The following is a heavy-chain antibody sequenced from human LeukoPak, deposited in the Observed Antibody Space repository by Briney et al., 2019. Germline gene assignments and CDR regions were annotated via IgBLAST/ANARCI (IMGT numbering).Heavy chain of an antibody. J-gene: IGHJ4*02. V-gene: IGHV4-59*01. CDR3: ARAPYSGSYYSR. D-gene: IGHD1-26*01. CDR2: IYYSGST. Sequence: SETLSLTCTVSGGSINSYYWNWIRQPPGKGLEWIGYIYYSGSTNYNPSLKSRVTISVDTSKNQFSLKLSSVTAADTAVYYCARAPYSGSYYSRWGQGTLVTVSS. CDR1: GGSINSYY.